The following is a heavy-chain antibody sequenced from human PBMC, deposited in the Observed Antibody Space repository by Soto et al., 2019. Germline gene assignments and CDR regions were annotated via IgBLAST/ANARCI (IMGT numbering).Heavy chain of an antibody. CDR3: ARVPIDTYMIYWSDP. Sequence: ETLSLTCTVSGDSVSSGDYYWTWIRQPPGKGLEWVGHIYFSGRTNYIPSLESRVTISLDTSKNQFSLKLTSVTAADTAVYYCARVPIDTYMIYWSDPWGQGTLVTVSS. J-gene: IGHJ5*02. D-gene: IGHD3-16*01. CDR1: GDSVSSGDYY. CDR2: IYFSGRT. V-gene: IGHV4-61*08.